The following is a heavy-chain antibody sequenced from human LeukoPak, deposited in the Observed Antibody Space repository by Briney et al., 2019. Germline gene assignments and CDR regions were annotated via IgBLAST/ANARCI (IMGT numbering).Heavy chain of an antibody. Sequence: GGSLSLSCSASGFTFTSSAVTWVRQPPGRGLDWVSTISDSGDSTYYADSVKGRFTISRDNTKTSLSLLMSGLRAEDTAVYYCAKDQYYYYDSSGSYHGAPFEYWGQGALVTVSA. CDR2: ISDSGDST. CDR1: GFTFTSSA. J-gene: IGHJ4*02. CDR3: AKDQYYYYDSSGSYHGAPFEY. D-gene: IGHD3-22*01. V-gene: IGHV3-23*01.